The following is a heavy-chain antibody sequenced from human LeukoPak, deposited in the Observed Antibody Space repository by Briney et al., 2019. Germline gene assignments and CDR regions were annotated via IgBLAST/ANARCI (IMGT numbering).Heavy chain of an antibody. D-gene: IGHD3-10*01. CDR2: INPNSGGT. CDR3: ARADYYGSLNKNRFDP. CDR1: GYTFTGFY. Sequence: ASVKVSCTASGYTFTGFYMHCVRQAPGQGLEWMGWINPNSGGTNYAQKFQGRVTMTRDTSISTAYMELSRLRSDDTAVYYCARADYYGSLNKNRFDPWGQGTLVTVSS. V-gene: IGHV1-2*02. J-gene: IGHJ5*02.